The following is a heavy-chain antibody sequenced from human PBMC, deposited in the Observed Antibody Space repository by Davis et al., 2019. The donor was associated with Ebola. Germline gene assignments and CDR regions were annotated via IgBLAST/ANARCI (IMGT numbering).Heavy chain of an antibody. Sequence: ASVTVSCKASGYTFTSYDINWVRQATGQGLEWMGWMNPNSGNTDYAQKFQGRVNMTRNTSVSTAYMELSSLRSEDTAVHYCASGYSYGYEYYYYGMDVWGQGTTVTVSS. V-gene: IGHV1-8*02. CDR2: MNPNSGNT. D-gene: IGHD5-18*01. CDR3: ASGYSYGYEYYYYGMDV. J-gene: IGHJ6*02. CDR1: GYTFTSYD.